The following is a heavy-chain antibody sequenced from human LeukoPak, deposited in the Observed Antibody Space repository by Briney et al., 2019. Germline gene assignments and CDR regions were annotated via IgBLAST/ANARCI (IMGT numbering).Heavy chain of an antibody. J-gene: IGHJ4*02. CDR2: MNPNSGNT. D-gene: IGHD3-10*01. CDR1: GYTFTSYD. Sequence: GASVKVSCKASGYTFTSYDINWVRQATGQGLEWMGWMNPNSGNTGYAQKFQGRVTMTEDTSTDTAYMELSSLRSEDTAVYYCATGRGFNLDYWGQGTLVTVSS. V-gene: IGHV1-8*02. CDR3: ATGRGFNLDY.